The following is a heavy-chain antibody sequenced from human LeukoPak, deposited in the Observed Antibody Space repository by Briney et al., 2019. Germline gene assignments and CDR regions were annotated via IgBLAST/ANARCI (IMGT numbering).Heavy chain of an antibody. CDR3: ARGGNDFWSGYPLDY. J-gene: IGHJ4*02. CDR2: IKQDGSEK. V-gene: IGHV3-7*01. Sequence: GGSLRLSCAASGFTFSSYWMSWVRQAPGKGLEWVGNIKQDGSEKYYVDSVEGRFTISRDNAKNSLYLQMNSLRAEDTAVYYCARGGNDFWSGYPLDYWGQGTLVTVSS. D-gene: IGHD3-3*01. CDR1: GFTFSSYW.